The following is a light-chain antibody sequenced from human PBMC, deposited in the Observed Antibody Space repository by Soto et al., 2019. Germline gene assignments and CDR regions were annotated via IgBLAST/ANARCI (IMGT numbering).Light chain of an antibody. CDR2: DVS. CDR3: GSYTTSRTFCYV. CDR1: SSDVGGCNY. J-gene: IGLJ1*01. V-gene: IGLV2-14*03. Sequence: QSALTKLASVSGSPGQSITISCTGTSSDVGGCNYVSWYQQHPGKAPTLMISDVSNRPSGASTRFAGSKSGTTASLTISGLQAVEEDDYYCGSYTTSRTFCYVFGTGTTVTVL.